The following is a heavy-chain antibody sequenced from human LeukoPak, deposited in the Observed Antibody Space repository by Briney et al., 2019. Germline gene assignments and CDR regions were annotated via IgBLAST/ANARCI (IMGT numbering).Heavy chain of an antibody. D-gene: IGHD2-15*01. CDR1: GFTFSSYE. CDR3: ARAYCSGGSCWKWFDP. J-gene: IGHJ5*02. CDR2: ISSSGSTI. Sequence: GGSLRLSCAASGFTFSSYEMNWVRQAPGKGLEWVSFISSSGSTIYYADSVKGRFTMSRDNAKNSLYPQMNSLRAEDTAVYYCARAYCSGGSCWKWFDPWGQGTLVTVSS. V-gene: IGHV3-48*03.